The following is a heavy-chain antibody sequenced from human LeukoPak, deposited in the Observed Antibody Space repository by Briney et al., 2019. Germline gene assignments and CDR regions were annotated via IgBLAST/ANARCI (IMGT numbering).Heavy chain of an antibody. CDR1: GVSISSSSDF. V-gene: IGHV4-39*07. Sequence: SETLSLTCTVSGVSISSSSDFWGWIRQPPGKGLEWIGSIHYSGTTYYNPSLKSRVTISADTSKNQFSLKLRSVTAADTAVYYCARGKLAAAGKGIVYWGQGTLVTVSS. J-gene: IGHJ4*02. CDR3: ARGKLAAAGKGIVY. CDR2: IHYSGTT. D-gene: IGHD6-13*01.